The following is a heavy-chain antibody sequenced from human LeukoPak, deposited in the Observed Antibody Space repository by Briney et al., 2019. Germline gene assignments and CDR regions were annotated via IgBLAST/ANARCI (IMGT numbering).Heavy chain of an antibody. J-gene: IGHJ4*02. CDR1: GGSFSGYY. V-gene: IGHV4-34*01. Sequence: SETLSLTCAVYGGSFSGYYWSWIRLPPGKGLEWIGEINHSGSTNYNPSLKSRVTISVDTSKNQFSLKLSSVTAADTAVYYCATRYSSSWYSRGLDYWGQGTLVTVSS. CDR3: ATRYSSSWYSRGLDY. CDR2: INHSGST. D-gene: IGHD6-13*01.